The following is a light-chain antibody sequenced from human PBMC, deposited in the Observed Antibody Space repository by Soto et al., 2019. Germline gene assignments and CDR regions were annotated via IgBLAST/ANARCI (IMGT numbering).Light chain of an antibody. V-gene: IGKV1-5*01. Sequence: DIQMTQSPSTLSASVGDRVTITCRASEKINKWLAWYQQKPGKAPKLLISDASSLESGVPSRFRGSGSETEFTLTISGLQPDDFATYYCQQFIDGWTFGQGTKVDIK. J-gene: IGKJ1*01. CDR2: DAS. CDR3: QQFIDGWT. CDR1: EKINKW.